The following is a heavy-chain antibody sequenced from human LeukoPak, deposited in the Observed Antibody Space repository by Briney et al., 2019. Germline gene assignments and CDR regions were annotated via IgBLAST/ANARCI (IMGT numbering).Heavy chain of an antibody. Sequence: ASVKVSCKASGGTFSSYGISWVRQAPGQGLEWMGWISAYNGNTNYAPKLQGRVTMTTDTSTSTAYMELRSLRSDDTAVYYCARDRRSSGWYRYDAFDIWGQGTMVTVSS. J-gene: IGHJ3*02. CDR1: GGTFSSYG. D-gene: IGHD6-19*01. V-gene: IGHV1-18*01. CDR2: ISAYNGNT. CDR3: ARDRRSSGWYRYDAFDI.